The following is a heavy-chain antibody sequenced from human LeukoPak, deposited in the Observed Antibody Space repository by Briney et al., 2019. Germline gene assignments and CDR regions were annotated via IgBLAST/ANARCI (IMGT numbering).Heavy chain of an antibody. D-gene: IGHD3-3*01. V-gene: IGHV4-30-4*01. Sequence: SETLSLTCTVSGGSISSGDYYRSWIRQPPGKGLEWIGYIYYSGSTYYNPSLKSRVTISVDTSKNQFSLKLSSVTAADTAVYYCARGAPYYDFWSGYYRGSRSWFDPWGQGTLVTVSS. CDR2: IYYSGST. CDR3: ARGAPYYDFWSGYYRGSRSWFDP. J-gene: IGHJ5*02. CDR1: GGSISSGDYY.